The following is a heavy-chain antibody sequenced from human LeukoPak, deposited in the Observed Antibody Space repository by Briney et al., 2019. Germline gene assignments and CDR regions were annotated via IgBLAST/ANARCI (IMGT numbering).Heavy chain of an antibody. CDR1: GGSFSGYY. CDR2: INHSGST. D-gene: IGHD2-2*01. Sequence: PSETLSLTCAVYGGSFSGYYWSWIRQPPGKGLEWIGEINHSGSTNYNPSLKSRVTISVDTSKNQFSLKLSSVTAADTAVYYCARVPLGYCSSTSCEPFDYWGQGTLVTVSS. V-gene: IGHV4-34*01. CDR3: ARVPLGYCSSTSCEPFDY. J-gene: IGHJ4*02.